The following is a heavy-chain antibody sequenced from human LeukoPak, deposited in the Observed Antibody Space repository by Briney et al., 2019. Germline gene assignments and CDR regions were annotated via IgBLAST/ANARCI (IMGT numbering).Heavy chain of an antibody. Sequence: GESLKISCKGSGYSFTSYWIGWVRQMPGKGLEWMGIIYPGDSDTRYSPSFQGQVTISADKSISTAYLQWSSLKASDTAMYYCARHLITGSSWYFDVWFDPWGQGTLVTVSS. CDR2: IYPGDSDT. D-gene: IGHD6-13*01. V-gene: IGHV5-51*01. CDR1: GYSFTSYW. CDR3: ARHLITGSSWYFDVWFDP. J-gene: IGHJ5*02.